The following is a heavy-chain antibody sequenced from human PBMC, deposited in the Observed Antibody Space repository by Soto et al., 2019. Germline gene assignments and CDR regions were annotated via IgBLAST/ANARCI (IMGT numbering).Heavy chain of an antibody. Sequence: QVQLQESGPGLVKPSQTLSLTCTVSGGSISSGGYYWSWIRQHPGKGLEWIGYIYYSGSTYYNPSLKSRVTISVDTSKNQFSLNLSSVTAADTAVYYCAREGAGPTSLYYYGMDVWGQGTTVTVSS. CDR1: GGSISSGGYY. CDR2: IYYSGST. D-gene: IGHD1-7*01. CDR3: AREGAGPTSLYYYGMDV. J-gene: IGHJ6*02. V-gene: IGHV4-31*03.